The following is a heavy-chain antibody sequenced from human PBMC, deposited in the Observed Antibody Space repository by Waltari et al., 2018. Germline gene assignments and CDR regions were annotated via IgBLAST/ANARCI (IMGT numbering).Heavy chain of an antibody. V-gene: IGHV3-15*01. D-gene: IGHD3-22*01. CDR2: IKSKTDGGTT. CDR1: GFNFRDAW. J-gene: IGHJ4*02. Sequence: VQLVESGGGLVKPGGSLRLSCAASGFNFRDAWMSWVRQAPGKGLEWAGRIKSKTDGGTTYYAAPVKGRFIISRDDSKNTLYLQMNSLKTEDTAVYYCATLYYYDNRGFDYWGQGTLVTVSS. CDR3: ATLYYYDNRGFDY.